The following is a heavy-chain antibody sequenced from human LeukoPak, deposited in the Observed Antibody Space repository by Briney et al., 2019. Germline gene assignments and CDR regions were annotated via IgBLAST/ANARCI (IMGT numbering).Heavy chain of an antibody. D-gene: IGHD5-12*01. CDR2: IWYDGTNK. CDR1: GFTFSSYG. Sequence: GWSLRLSCVASGFTFSSYGMHWVRQAPGKGLEWVVVIWYDGTNKYYADSVKGRFTISRDNSKNTLYLQMNSLRAEDTAVYYCARDHYGGYAYSDYWGQGALVIVSS. J-gene: IGHJ4*02. CDR3: ARDHYGGYAYSDY. V-gene: IGHV3-33*01.